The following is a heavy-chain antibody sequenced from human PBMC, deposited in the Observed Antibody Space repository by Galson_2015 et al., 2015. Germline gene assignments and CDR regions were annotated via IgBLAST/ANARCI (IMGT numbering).Heavy chain of an antibody. J-gene: IGHJ4*02. CDR3: ARDQPSGSLYSDL. Sequence: SLRLSCAASGFTFNYYDMNWVRQAPGKGLEWVSSITSSGTYKHYADSVKGRFTISRDNANNSLYLQMNSLRAEDTAVYYCARDQPSGSLYSDLWGLGTLVTVSS. CDR1: GFTFNYYD. D-gene: IGHD3-10*01. V-gene: IGHV3-21*06. CDR2: ITSSGTYK.